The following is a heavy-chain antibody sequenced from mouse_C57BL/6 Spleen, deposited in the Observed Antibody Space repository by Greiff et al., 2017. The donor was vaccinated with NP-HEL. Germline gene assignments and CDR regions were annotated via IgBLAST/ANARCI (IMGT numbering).Heavy chain of an antibody. CDR3: ARGPYYCGG. Sequence: VQLQQSGPELVKPGASVKISCKASGYSFSSYWMNWVKQRPGKGLEWIGRIYPGDGDTNYNAKFKGKATLTADKASSTTYMQLSSLTSEDTAVYCCARGPYYCGGWGPGTTLTVAT. CDR1: GYSFSSYW. CDR2: IYPGDGDT. V-gene: IGHV1-82*01. J-gene: IGHJ2*01.